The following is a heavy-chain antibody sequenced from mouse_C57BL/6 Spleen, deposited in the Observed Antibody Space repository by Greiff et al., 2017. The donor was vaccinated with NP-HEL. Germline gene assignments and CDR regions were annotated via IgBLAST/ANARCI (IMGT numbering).Heavy chain of an antibody. CDR2: IDPENGDT. CDR3: TTPYHHYYGSSYGFAY. Sequence: EVQLQQSGAELVRPGASVKLSCTASGFNIKDDYMHWVKQRPEQGLEWIGWIDPENGDTEYASKFQGKATITADTSSNTAYLQLSSLTSEDTAVYYCTTPYHHYYGSSYGFAYWGQGTLVTVSA. CDR1: GFNIKDDY. J-gene: IGHJ3*01. D-gene: IGHD1-1*01. V-gene: IGHV14-4*01.